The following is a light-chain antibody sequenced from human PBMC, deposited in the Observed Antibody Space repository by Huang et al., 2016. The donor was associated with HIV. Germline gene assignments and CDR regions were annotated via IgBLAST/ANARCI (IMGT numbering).Light chain of an antibody. CDR3: QQRDS. CDR2: EAS. J-gene: IGKJ5*01. CDR1: QSVGRN. Sequence: EIVLTQSPGTLSLSPWERATLSCRASQSVGRNVGWYQQKAGQTPRLVIYEASTRATGIPARFSGSWSGTDFTLTISSLEPEDVAVYYCQQRDSFGQGTRLDIK. V-gene: IGKV3-11*01.